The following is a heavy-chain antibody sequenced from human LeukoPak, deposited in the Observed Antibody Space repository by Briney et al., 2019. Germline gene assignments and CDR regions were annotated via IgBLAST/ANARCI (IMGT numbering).Heavy chain of an antibody. CDR2: IYYSMST. J-gene: IGHJ5*02. CDR3: ARLGVAGSSGWYFDP. D-gene: IGHD6-19*01. Sequence: SETLSLTCSASGGSFSGYYWSWIRQPPGKGLEWIAYIYYSMSTNHNPCLKSRVTIAVDTSKNQFSLKLSSVPAADTAVYYCARLGVAGSSGWYFDPWGQGTLVTVSS. CDR1: GGSFSGYY. V-gene: IGHV4-59*08.